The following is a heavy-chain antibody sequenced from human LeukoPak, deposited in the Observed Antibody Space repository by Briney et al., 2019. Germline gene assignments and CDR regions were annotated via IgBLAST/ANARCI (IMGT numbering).Heavy chain of an antibody. Sequence: GGSLRLSCAASGFIFGSYSMHWVRQGPGRGLESVAVFSGDGVHKYYAGSVEGRFTIARDNAENTLYLQMNSLRPEDTALHYCSRDGGPDYNDIDFWGQGTPVTVSS. D-gene: IGHD4-11*01. CDR3: SRDGGPDYNDIDF. CDR2: FSGDGVHK. J-gene: IGHJ4*02. V-gene: IGHV3-30*04. CDR1: GFIFGSYS.